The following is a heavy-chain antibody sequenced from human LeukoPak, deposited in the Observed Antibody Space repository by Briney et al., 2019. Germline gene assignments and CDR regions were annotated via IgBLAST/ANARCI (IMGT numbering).Heavy chain of an antibody. J-gene: IGHJ6*03. CDR3: ARVNIYYYYMDV. Sequence: ASVKVSCKASGYTFTGYYMHWVRQAPGQGLEWMGWINPNSGGTNYAQKFQGRVTMTRDTSISTAYMELSRLRSDDTAVYYCARVNIYYYYMDVWGKGTTVTVSS. V-gene: IGHV1-2*02. CDR1: GYTFTGYY. CDR2: INPNSGGT. D-gene: IGHD2/OR15-2a*01.